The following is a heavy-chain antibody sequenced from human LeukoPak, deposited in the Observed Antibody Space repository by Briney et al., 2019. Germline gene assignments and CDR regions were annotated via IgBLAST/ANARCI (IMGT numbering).Heavy chain of an antibody. Sequence: GGSLRLSCAASGFTFSNFWIHWVRQAPGKGLVRVSRIYGDGTTTSYADSVKGRFTISRDNAKNTLYLQMNSLRAEDTAVYYCARGPGAYCGGDCPDYWGQGILVTVSS. CDR2: IYGDGTTT. J-gene: IGHJ4*02. CDR1: GFTFSNFW. D-gene: IGHD2-21*02. CDR3: ARGPGAYCGGDCPDY. V-gene: IGHV3-74*01.